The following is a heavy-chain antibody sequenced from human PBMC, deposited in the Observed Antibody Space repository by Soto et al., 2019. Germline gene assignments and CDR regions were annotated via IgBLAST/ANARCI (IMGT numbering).Heavy chain of an antibody. V-gene: IGHV3-33*01. J-gene: IGHJ6*02. CDR1: GFTFSSYG. CDR2: IWYDGSNK. Sequence: GGSLRLSCAASGFTFSSYGMHWVRQVPGKGLEWVAVIWYDGSNKYYADSVKGRFTISRDNSKNTLYLQMNSLRAEDTAVYYCARGLTGTSYYYYGMDVWGQGTTVTVSS. D-gene: IGHD3-9*01. CDR3: ARGLTGTSYYYYGMDV.